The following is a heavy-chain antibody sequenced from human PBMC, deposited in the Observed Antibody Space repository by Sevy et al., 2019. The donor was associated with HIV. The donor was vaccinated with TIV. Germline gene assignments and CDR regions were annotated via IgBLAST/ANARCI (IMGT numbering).Heavy chain of an antibody. V-gene: IGHV6-1*01. D-gene: IGHD2-2*02. CDR1: GDSVSSNSAA. J-gene: IGHJ6*02. CDR3: ARGVTVISDTRPSFHFYFGLDL. Sequence: SQTLSLTCAISGDSVSSNSAAWNWIRQSPSRGLEWLGRTYYRSKYYFDYAVSLKSRITINPDTSKNQFSLQLDSVTPEETAVYFCARGVTVISDTRPSFHFYFGLDLWGQGTTVTVSS. CDR2: TYYRSKYYF.